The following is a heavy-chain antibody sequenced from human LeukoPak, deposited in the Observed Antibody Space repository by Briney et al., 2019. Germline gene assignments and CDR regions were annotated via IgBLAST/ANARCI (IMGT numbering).Heavy chain of an antibody. CDR3: AKEAPLTMIVVVIPNDFDY. D-gene: IGHD3-22*01. CDR2: ISGSGGST. Sequence: GGSLRLSCAASGFTFSSYAMSWVRQAPGKGLEWVSAISGSGGSTYYADSVKGRFTISRDNSKNTLYLQMNSLRAEDTAVYYCAKEAPLTMIVVVIPNDFDYWGQGTLVTVSS. J-gene: IGHJ4*02. V-gene: IGHV3-23*01. CDR1: GFTFSSYA.